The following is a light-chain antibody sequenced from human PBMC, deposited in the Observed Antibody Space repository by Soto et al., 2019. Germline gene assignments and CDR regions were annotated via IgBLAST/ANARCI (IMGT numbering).Light chain of an antibody. CDR1: QSISSC. CDR3: LQDYNYPLT. CDR2: AAS. J-gene: IGKJ1*01. Sequence: IQMTQSPSSLSASVGDRVTITCRASQSISSCLAWYQQKPGKAPKLLIYAASSLQSGVPSRFSGSGSGTDFTLTISSLQPEDFATYYCLQDYNYPLTFGQGTKVDI. V-gene: IGKV1-6*01.